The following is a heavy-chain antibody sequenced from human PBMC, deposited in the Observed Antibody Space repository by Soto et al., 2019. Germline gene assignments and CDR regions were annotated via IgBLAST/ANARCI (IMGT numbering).Heavy chain of an antibody. D-gene: IGHD3-22*01. CDR3: ARAQPTYSSSYFDY. J-gene: IGHJ4*02. Sequence: GGSLRLCCSASGLTLSDYYMTWIRQAPGKGLEWVSTISGSGDDTYYTDSVKGRFTISRDNSKNTLYVHMNSLRAEDTAVYYCARAQPTYSSSYFDYWGQGTLVTVSS. CDR2: ISGSGDDT. CDR1: GLTLSDYY. V-gene: IGHV3-23*01.